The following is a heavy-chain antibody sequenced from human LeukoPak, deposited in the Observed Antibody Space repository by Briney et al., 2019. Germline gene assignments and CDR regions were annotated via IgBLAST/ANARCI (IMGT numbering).Heavy chain of an antibody. J-gene: IGHJ4*02. CDR1: GGSISSSSHY. CDR2: IHYSGST. CDR3: ARHGVPGSGWPEFDY. V-gene: IGHV4-39*01. D-gene: IGHD6-19*01. Sequence: SETLSLTCTVSGGSISSSSHYWGWIRQPPGKGLEWIGYIHYSGSTHYNPSLNSRFTISVDTSKNQFFLKLSSVTAPDTAVYYCARHGVPGSGWPEFDYWGQGTLVTVSS.